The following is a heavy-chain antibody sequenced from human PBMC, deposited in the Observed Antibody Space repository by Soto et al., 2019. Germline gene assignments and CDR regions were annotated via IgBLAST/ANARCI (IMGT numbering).Heavy chain of an antibody. V-gene: IGHV3-23*01. J-gene: IGHJ6*02. CDR1: GFTFSNYA. CDR3: ARVIMDV. Sequence: GGPLRLSYAASGFTFSNYARSWVRQAPGKGLEWVSAISGTGGSTYYADSVKGRFTISRDNSKNTLYLQMNSLRAEDTAVYYCARVIMDVWGQGTTVTVSS. CDR2: ISGTGGST.